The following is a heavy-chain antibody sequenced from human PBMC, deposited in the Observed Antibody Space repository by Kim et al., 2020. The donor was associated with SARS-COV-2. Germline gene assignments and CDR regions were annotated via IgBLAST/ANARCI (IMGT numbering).Heavy chain of an antibody. J-gene: IGHJ6*01. CDR1: GGSFSGYY. V-gene: IGHV4-34*01. CDR3: ARGREELTMIVVVASYYY. Sequence: SETLSLTCAVYGGSFSGYYWSWNRQPPGKGLEWIGEINHSGSTNYNPSLKSRVTISVDTSKNQFSLKLSSVTAADTAVYYCARGREELTMIVVVASYYY. D-gene: IGHD3-22*01. CDR2: INHSGST.